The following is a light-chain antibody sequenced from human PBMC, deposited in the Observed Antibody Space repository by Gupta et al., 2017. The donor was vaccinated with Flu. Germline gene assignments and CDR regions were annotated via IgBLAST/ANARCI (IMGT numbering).Light chain of an antibody. CDR1: ASDIVADNF. CDR2: EVN. J-gene: IGLJ1*01. CDR3: SSSTTSNTGV. Sequence: SVLAQPASVSGLPGQPITITCTGTASDIVADNFVSWYQQHPGKAPKLIIYEVNIRPSGMSKRFSGSKLDSKASLTISGLQPEDEAVYDCSSSTTSNTGVFGTGTQITVL. V-gene: IGLV2-14*01.